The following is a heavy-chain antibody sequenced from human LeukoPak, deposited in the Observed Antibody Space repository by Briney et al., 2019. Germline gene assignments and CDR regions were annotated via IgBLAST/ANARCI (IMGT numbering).Heavy chain of an antibody. CDR1: GGTFSSYA. V-gene: IGHV1-2*02. D-gene: IGHD3-10*01. Sequence: ASVKVSCKASGGTFSSYAISWVRQAPGQGLEWMGWINPNSGGTNYAQKFQGRVTMTRDTSISTAYMELSRLRSDDTAVYYCARDHWFGELLWGSADWYFDLWGRGTLVTVSS. CDR2: INPNSGGT. CDR3: ARDHWFGELLWGSADWYFDL. J-gene: IGHJ2*01.